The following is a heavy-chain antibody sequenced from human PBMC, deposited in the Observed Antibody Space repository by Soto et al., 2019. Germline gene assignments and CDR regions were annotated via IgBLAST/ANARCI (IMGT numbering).Heavy chain of an antibody. CDR1: GGSVSSGDYY. CDR2: IYYSGST. V-gene: IGHV4-30-4*01. CDR3: ARDVYYYGSGSYSRLFDY. J-gene: IGHJ4*02. Sequence: TTSETLSLTCTVSGGSVSSGDYYWSWIRQPPGKGLEWIGYIYYSGSTYYNPSLKSRVTISVDTSKNQFSLKLSSVTAADTAVYYCARDVYYYGSGSYSRLFDYWGQGTLVTVSS. D-gene: IGHD3-10*01.